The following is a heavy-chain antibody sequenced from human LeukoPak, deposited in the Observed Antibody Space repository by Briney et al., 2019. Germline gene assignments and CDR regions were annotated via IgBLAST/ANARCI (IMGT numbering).Heavy chain of an antibody. V-gene: IGHV3-48*03. J-gene: IGHJ4*02. CDR1: GFTFSSYD. CDR3: ATDSSGFSY. D-gene: IGHD3-22*01. CDR2: ISSGGYTI. Sequence: AGGSLRLSCAASGFTFSSYDMNWVRQAPGKGLEWVSSISSGGYTIKYHDSVRGRFIISRDNANNSLYLQMNSLRGDDTASYYCATDSSGFSYWGQGILVAVSS.